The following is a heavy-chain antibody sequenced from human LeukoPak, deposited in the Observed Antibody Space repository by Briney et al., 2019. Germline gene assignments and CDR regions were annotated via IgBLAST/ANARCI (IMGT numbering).Heavy chain of an antibody. CDR3: ARREYDILTGYSGFDY. J-gene: IGHJ4*02. CDR2: MNPNSGNI. V-gene: IGHV1-8*01. D-gene: IGHD3-9*01. Sequence: ASVKGSCKASGYNFINYYINWVGQATGQRREWMGWMNPNSGNIGFAQKFQGRVTMTRSTPISTAYMELSSLRSEDTAVYYCARREYDILTGYSGFDYWGQGTLVTVSS. CDR1: GYNFINYY.